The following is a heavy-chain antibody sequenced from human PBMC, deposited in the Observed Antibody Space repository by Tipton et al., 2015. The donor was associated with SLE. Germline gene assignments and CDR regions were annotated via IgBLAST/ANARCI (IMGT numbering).Heavy chain of an antibody. J-gene: IGHJ4*02. CDR1: GYTFSDYE. V-gene: IGHV1-3*03. CDR2: INPGNGNT. D-gene: IGHD3/OR15-3a*01. CDR3: ARNKDGLGY. Sequence: QLVQSGAEVKEPGASVKVSCKDSGYTFSDYEIYSVRQSPGQGLEWMGYINPGNGNTTSSQEFQGRVTITRDTSASSAYMALSSLRSEDMGVYYCARNKDGLGYWCQGTLVTVSS.